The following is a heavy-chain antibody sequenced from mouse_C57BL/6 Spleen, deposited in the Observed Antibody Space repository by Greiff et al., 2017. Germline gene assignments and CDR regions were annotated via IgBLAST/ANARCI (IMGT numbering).Heavy chain of an antibody. Sequence: EVHLVESGGGLVKPGGSLKLSCAASGFTFSSYTMSWVRQTPEKRLEWVATISGGGGNTYYPDSVKGRFTISRDNAKNTLYLQMSSLRSEDTALYYCARQNDLYAMDYWGQGTSVTVSS. CDR3: ARQNDLYAMDY. CDR1: GFTFSSYT. J-gene: IGHJ4*01. CDR2: ISGGGGNT. V-gene: IGHV5-9*01. D-gene: IGHD2-3*01.